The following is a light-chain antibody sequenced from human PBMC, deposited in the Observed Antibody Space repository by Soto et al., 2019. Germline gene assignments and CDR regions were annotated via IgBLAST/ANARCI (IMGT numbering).Light chain of an antibody. CDR1: QSVGSSY. V-gene: IGKV3-20*01. Sequence: EIVLTQSPGTLSLSPGERATLSCRASQSVGSSYLAWYQQKPSQAPRLLIYGASSRATGIPDRSSGSGSRTDFTLAISRLEREDFAVYYCQQYGSSPPLTFGGGTKVEIK. CDR2: GAS. J-gene: IGKJ4*01. CDR3: QQYGSSPPLT.